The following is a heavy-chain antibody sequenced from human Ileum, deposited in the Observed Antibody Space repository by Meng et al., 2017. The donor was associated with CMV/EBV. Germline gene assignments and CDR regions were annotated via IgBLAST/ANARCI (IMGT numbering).Heavy chain of an antibody. CDR1: GGSFTGGY. Sequence: CAVYGGSFTGGYCSWIRQSPGKGLEWIGEINHSESTNYNPSLKSRVTISVDSFKNQCSLRLNSVTAADTAVFHCARRVGSGKYYFDFWSQGSLVTVSS. V-gene: IGHV4-34*01. J-gene: IGHJ4*02. D-gene: IGHD3-10*01. CDR3: ARRVGSGKYYFDF. CDR2: INHSEST.